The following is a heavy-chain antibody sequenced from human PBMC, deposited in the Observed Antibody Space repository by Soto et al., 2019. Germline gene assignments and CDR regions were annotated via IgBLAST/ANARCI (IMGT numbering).Heavy chain of an antibody. CDR1: GFTFRNSW. CDR3: ARDVSWRGELS. D-gene: IGHD1-7*01. CDR2: INNDGTNT. Sequence: GGSLRLSCAASGFTFRNSWMHWVRQAPGEGLVWVSRINNDGTNTDYADSVKGRFTISRDNAKNTVYLQVNNLRAEDTAVYYCARDVSWRGELSWGQGTPVTVSS. V-gene: IGHV3-74*01. J-gene: IGHJ5*01.